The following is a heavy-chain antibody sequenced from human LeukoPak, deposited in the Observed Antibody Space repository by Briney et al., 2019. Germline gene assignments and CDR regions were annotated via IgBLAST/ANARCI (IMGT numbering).Heavy chain of an antibody. D-gene: IGHD3-22*01. V-gene: IGHV4-39*01. CDR2: IYYSGST. Sequence: PSETLSLTCTVSGGSISSSSYYWGWIRQPPGKGLGWIGSIYYSGSTYYNPSLKSRVTISVDTSKNQFSLKLSSVTAADTAVYYCARREDLDYYDSSGYSQTHAFDIWGQGTMVTVSS. J-gene: IGHJ3*02. CDR1: GGSISSSSYY. CDR3: ARREDLDYYDSSGYSQTHAFDI.